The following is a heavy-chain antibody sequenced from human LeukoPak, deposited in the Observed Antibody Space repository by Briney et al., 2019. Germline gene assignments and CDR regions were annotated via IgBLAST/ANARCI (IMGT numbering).Heavy chain of an antibody. J-gene: IGHJ6*02. Sequence: SVKVSCKASGGTFSSYAISWVRQAPGQGLEWMGRIIPILGIANYAQKFQGRVTITADKSTSTAYMELSSLRSEDTAVYYRAALKEDYYGMDVWGQGTTVTVSS. CDR3: AALKEDYYGMDV. CDR1: GGTFSSYA. CDR2: IIPILGIA. V-gene: IGHV1-69*04.